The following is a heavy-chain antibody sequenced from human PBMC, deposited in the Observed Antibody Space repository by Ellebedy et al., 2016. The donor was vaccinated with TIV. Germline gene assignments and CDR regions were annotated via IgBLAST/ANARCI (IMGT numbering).Heavy chain of an antibody. CDR3: ARSVVTAITAVSWFDP. CDR1: GGSISGYY. J-gene: IGHJ5*02. D-gene: IGHD2-21*02. V-gene: IGHV4-34*01. Sequence: SETLSLTXAVYGGSISGYYWSWIRQPPGKGLEWIGEVNHSGSTNYNPSLKSRVTISVDTSKNQFSLKLSSVTAADTAVYYCARSVVTAITAVSWFDPWGQGTLVTVSS. CDR2: VNHSGST.